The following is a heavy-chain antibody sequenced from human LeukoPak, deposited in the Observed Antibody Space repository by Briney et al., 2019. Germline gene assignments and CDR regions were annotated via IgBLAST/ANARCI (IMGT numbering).Heavy chain of an antibody. CDR1: GGTFSSYA. J-gene: IGHJ5*02. CDR3: ARDGYCTNGVCYPRFDP. CDR2: IIPIFGTA. V-gene: IGHV1-69*05. D-gene: IGHD2-8*01. Sequence: SVKVSCKASGGTFSSYAISWVRQAPGQGLEWMGRIIPIFGTANYAQKFQGRVTITTDESTSTAYMELSSLRSEDTAVYYYARDGYCTNGVCYPRFDPWGQGTLVTVSS.